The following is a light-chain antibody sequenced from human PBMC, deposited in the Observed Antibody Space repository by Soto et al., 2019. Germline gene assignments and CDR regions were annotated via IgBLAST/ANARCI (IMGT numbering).Light chain of an antibody. CDR2: DVS. V-gene: IGLV2-11*01. Sequence: QSALTQPRSVSGSPGQSVTISCTGPSSDVGGYNYVSWYLQHPGKAPKVMIYDVSKRPSGVPDRCSRSKYGNTASQTISGLQSEDEADYYCCSFAGNYIYVFGTGTKVTVL. CDR1: SSDVGGYNY. CDR3: CSFAGNYIYV. J-gene: IGLJ1*01.